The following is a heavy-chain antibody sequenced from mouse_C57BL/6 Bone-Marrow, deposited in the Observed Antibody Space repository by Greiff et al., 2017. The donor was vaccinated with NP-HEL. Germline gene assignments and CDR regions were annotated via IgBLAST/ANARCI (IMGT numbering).Heavy chain of an antibody. CDR3: ARHPLYYSNCVLFAY. D-gene: IGHD2-5*01. J-gene: IGHJ3*01. V-gene: IGHV5-6*02. CDR1: GFTFSSYG. CDR2: ISSGGSYT. Sequence: DVMLVESGGDLVKPGGSLKLSCAASGFTFSSYGMSWVRQTPDKRLEWVATISSGGSYTYYPDSVKGRFTISRDNAKNTLYLQMSSLKSEDTAMYDCARHPLYYSNCVLFAYWGQGTLVTVSA.